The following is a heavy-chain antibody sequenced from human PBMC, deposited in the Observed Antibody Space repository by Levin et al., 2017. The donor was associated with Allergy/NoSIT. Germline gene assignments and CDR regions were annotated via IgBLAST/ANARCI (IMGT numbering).Heavy chain of an antibody. D-gene: IGHD3-9*01. CDR2: IVDSGAST. CDR3: TKDDLFARGATYRYSGLDS. Sequence: GGSLRLSCAASGFTFSSYALSWVRQAPGKGLEWVSGIVDSGASTYYADSVKGRFTISRDNSKNTLYLQMNSLRAEDTAMYYCTKDDLFARGATYRYSGLDSWGKGTLVTVP. CDR1: GFTFSSYA. V-gene: IGHV3-23*01. J-gene: IGHJ5*01.